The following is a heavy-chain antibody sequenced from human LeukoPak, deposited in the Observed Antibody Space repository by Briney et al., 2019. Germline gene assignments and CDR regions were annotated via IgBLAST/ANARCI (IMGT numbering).Heavy chain of an antibody. CDR1: GGSISSYY. CDR2: IYHSGST. D-gene: IGHD2-15*01. J-gene: IGHJ4*02. CDR3: ARDGGPGFDY. V-gene: IGHV4-59*12. Sequence: SSETLSLTCTVSGGSISSYYWGWIRQPPGKGLEWIGYIYHSGSTYYNPSLKSRVTISVDRSKNQFSLKLSSVTAADTAVYYCARDGGPGFDYWGQGTLVTVSS.